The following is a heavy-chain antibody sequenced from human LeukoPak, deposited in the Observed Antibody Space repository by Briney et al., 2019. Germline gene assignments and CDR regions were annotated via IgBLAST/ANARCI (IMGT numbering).Heavy chain of an antibody. CDR2: IYYSGST. J-gene: IGHJ6*03. CDR1: GGSINSGGYY. Sequence: SETLSLTCTVSGGSINSGGYYWRWIRQHPGPGPEWIGYIYYSGSTYYNPSLKSRVTISVDTSKNQFSLKLSSVTAEDTAVYYCARSPFGENMEYYYMDVWGKGTTVTVSS. V-gene: IGHV4-31*03. CDR3: ARSPFGENMEYYYMDV. D-gene: IGHD2/OR15-2a*01.